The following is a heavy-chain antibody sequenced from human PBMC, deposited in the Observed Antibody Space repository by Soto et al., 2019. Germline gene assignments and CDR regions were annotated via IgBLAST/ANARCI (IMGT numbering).Heavy chain of an antibody. Sequence: SETLSLICTVSGGSISNNYWTWIRQPPGKGLQWIGYIHYSGTTNYNPSLKSRVTISVDTSKNQFSLKLNSVTAADTAVYYCARDLWGYCGTDCYPLDVWGQGTTVTVS. CDR2: IHYSGTT. CDR3: ARDLWGYCGTDCYPLDV. J-gene: IGHJ6*02. D-gene: IGHD2-21*02. V-gene: IGHV4-59*01. CDR1: GGSISNNY.